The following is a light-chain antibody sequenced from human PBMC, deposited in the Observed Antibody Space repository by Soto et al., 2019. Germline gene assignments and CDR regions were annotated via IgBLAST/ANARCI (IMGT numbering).Light chain of an antibody. Sequence: QSVLTQPASVSGSPGQSITITCTGTSSDVGAYNYVFWYQQHPGKAPKLMIYEVSYRPSGVSNRFSGSKSGNTASLTISGLQAEDEADYYCSSYTNRATPAVFGGGTKLTVL. CDR1: SSDVGAYNY. V-gene: IGLV2-14*01. CDR3: SSYTNRATPAV. J-gene: IGLJ3*02. CDR2: EVS.